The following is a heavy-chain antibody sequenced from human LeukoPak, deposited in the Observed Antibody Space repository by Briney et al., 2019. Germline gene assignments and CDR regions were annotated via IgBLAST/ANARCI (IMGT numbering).Heavy chain of an antibody. CDR3: ARQSTLLWLRFLDY. CDR2: IYPGDSDT. Sequence: GESLEVSCKGSGYSFTSYWIGWVRQMPGKGLEWMGIIYPGDSDTRYSPSFQGQVTISADKSISTAYLQWSSLKASDTAMYYCARQSTLLWLRFLDYWGQGTLVTVSS. J-gene: IGHJ4*02. V-gene: IGHV5-51*01. CDR1: GYSFTSYW. D-gene: IGHD5-18*01.